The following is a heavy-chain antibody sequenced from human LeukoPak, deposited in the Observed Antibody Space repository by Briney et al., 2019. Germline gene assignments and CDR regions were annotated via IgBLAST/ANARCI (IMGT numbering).Heavy chain of an antibody. CDR1: GFTFSSYA. D-gene: IGHD2-2*02. CDR2: ISGSGGST. V-gene: IGHV3-23*01. J-gene: IGHJ3*02. Sequence: GGSLRLSCAASGFTFSSYAMSWVRQAPGKGLEWVSAISGSGGSTYYADSVKGRFTIFRDNSKDTLYPQMNSLRAEDTAVYYCAKGLGYCSSTSCYTGFDAFDIWGQGTMVTVSS. CDR3: AKGLGYCSSTSCYTGFDAFDI.